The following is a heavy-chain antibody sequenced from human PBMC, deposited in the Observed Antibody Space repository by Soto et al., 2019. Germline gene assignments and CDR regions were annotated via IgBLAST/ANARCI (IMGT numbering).Heavy chain of an antibody. D-gene: IGHD2-15*01. Sequence: SLRLSCAASGFPFSSYSMNWVRQAPGKGLEWVSSISSSSSYIYYADSVKGRFTISRDNAKNSLYLQMNSLRAEDTAVYYCARALEVVMTPTASDYWGQGTLVTVSS. V-gene: IGHV3-21*01. CDR3: ARALEVVMTPTASDY. CDR1: GFPFSSYS. CDR2: ISSSSSYI. J-gene: IGHJ4*02.